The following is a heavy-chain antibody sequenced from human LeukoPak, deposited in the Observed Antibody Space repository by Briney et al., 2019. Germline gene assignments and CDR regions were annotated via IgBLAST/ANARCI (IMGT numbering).Heavy chain of an antibody. Sequence: GGSLRLSCAASGFTFSSYAMHWVRQAPGKGLEYVSAISNGGGSTHYANSVKGRFTISRDNSKNTLYLQMGSLRAEDMAAYYCARPYYDIWSAYVYWGQGTLVTVSS. V-gene: IGHV3-64*01. J-gene: IGHJ4*02. CDR2: ISNGGGST. CDR1: GFTFSSYA. CDR3: ARPYYDIWSAYVY. D-gene: IGHD3-3*01.